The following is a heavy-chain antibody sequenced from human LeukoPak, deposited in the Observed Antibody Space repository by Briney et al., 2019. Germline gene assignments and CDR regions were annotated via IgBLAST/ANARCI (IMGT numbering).Heavy chain of an antibody. J-gene: IGHJ5*02. CDR3: ARDAGNSGYGCDL. V-gene: IGHV3-48*01. Sequence: GGSLRLSCAASGFTFSSYAMHWVRQAPGKGLEWVSHIRSSSETFYADSVRGRFTISRDNARNSLYLQMNNLRGEDTAIYYCARDAGNSGYGCDLWGQGTLVTVSS. CDR2: IRSSSET. D-gene: IGHD5-12*01. CDR1: GFTFSSYA.